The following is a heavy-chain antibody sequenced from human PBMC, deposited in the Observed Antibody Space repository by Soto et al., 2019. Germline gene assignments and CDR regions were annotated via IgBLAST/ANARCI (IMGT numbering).Heavy chain of an antibody. V-gene: IGHV4-31*03. Sequence: SETLSLTSTVSGGSISSGGYYWSWIRQHPGKGLEWIGYIYYSGSTYYNPSLKSRATISVDTSKNQFSLKLSSVTAADTAVYYCARGDIVVVPAVNYYYYYGMDVWGQGTTVTVSS. D-gene: IGHD2-2*01. CDR3: ARGDIVVVPAVNYYYYYGMDV. CDR1: GGSISSGGYY. J-gene: IGHJ6*02. CDR2: IYYSGST.